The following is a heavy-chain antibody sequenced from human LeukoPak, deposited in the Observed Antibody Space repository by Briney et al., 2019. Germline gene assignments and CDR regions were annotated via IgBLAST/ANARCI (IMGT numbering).Heavy chain of an antibody. CDR3: AKDLHYGSADY. D-gene: IGHD3-10*01. J-gene: IGHJ4*02. Sequence: GGSLRLSCGASGFTFSNYWIHWVRQDPGKGLVWVSYINPDGSNTNYADSVKGRFTISRDNAKNALYLQMNSLRAEDTAVYYCAKDLHYGSADYWGQGTLVTVSS. CDR1: GFTFSNYW. V-gene: IGHV3-74*01. CDR2: INPDGSNT.